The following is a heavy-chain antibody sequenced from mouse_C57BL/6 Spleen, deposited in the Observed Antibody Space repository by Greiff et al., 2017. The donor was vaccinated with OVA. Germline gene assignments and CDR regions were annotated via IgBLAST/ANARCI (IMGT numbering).Heavy chain of an antibody. Sequence: VQLKESGPGLVKPSQSLSLTCSVTGYSITSGYYWNWIRQFPGNKLEWMGYISYDGSNNYNPSLKNRISITRDTSKNQFFLKLNSVTTEDTATYYCARDQVTTAAYWGQGTLVTVSA. D-gene: IGHD1-2*01. V-gene: IGHV3-6*01. CDR3: ARDQVTTAAY. J-gene: IGHJ3*01. CDR1: GYSITSGYY. CDR2: ISYDGSN.